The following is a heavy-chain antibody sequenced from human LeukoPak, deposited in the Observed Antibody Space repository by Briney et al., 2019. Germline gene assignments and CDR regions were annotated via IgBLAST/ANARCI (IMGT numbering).Heavy chain of an antibody. Sequence: ASVKVSCKASGYTFTSYGISWVRQAPRQGLEWVGWIGAYNGNTNYAQNLQGRSTLPTDTSPSRACMERRSLIPHAPAVYYCARDDGSSYYYEYFDYWGQETLVTVSS. D-gene: IGHD3-22*01. CDR3: ARDDGSSYYYEYFDY. CDR1: GYTFTSYG. CDR2: IGAYNGNT. V-gene: IGHV1-18*01. J-gene: IGHJ4*02.